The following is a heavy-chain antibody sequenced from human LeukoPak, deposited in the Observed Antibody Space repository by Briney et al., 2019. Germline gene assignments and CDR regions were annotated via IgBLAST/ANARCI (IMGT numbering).Heavy chain of an antibody. V-gene: IGHV1-8*03. CDR1: GYTFTSYD. CDR2: MNPNSGNT. D-gene: IGHD1-26*01. Sequence: ASMKISCKASGYTFTSYDINWVRQATGQGLEWMGWMNPNSGNTGYAQKFQGRVTITRNTSISTAYMELSSLRSEDTAVYYCARVQVGATEFDYWGQGTLVTVSS. CDR3: ARVQVGATEFDY. J-gene: IGHJ4*02.